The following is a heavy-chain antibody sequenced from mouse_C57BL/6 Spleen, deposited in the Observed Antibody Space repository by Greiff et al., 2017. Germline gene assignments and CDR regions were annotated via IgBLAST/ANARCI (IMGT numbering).Heavy chain of an antibody. CDR3: ARHDYDRFAY. V-gene: IGHV5-9*01. D-gene: IGHD2-4*01. Sequence: EVKLMESGGGLVKPGGSLKLSCAASGFTFSSYTMSWVRQTPEKRLEWVATISGGGGNTYYPDSVKGRFTISRDNAKNTLYLQMSSLRSEDTALYYCARHDYDRFAYWGQGTLVTVSA. J-gene: IGHJ3*01. CDR1: GFTFSSYT. CDR2: ISGGGGNT.